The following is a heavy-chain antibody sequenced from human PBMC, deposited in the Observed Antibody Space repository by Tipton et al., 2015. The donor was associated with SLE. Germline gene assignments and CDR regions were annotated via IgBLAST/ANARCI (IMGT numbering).Heavy chain of an antibody. D-gene: IGHD3-22*01. CDR3: AGGSGYYDY. CDR2: INHSGST. V-gene: IGHV4-34*01. CDR1: GGSFSGYY. Sequence: LRLSCAVYGGSFSGYYWSWIHQPPGKGLEWIGEINHSGSTNYNPSLKSRVTISVDTSKNQFSLKLSSVTAADTAVYYCAGGSGYYDYWGQGTLVTVSS. J-gene: IGHJ4*02.